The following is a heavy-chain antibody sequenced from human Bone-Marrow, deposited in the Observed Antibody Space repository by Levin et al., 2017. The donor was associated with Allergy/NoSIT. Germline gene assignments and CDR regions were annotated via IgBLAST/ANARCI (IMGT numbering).Heavy chain of an antibody. CDR1: GYSFATYW. Sequence: PGGSLRLSCKASGYSFATYWIGWVRQMPGNGLEWMGIIYPDDSDTRYRPSFEGQVTISVDKSINTAYLHWSSLKASDTAMYYCARSFYDSGGEIDSWGQGTQVTVSS. V-gene: IGHV5-51*01. J-gene: IGHJ4*02. D-gene: IGHD3-22*01. CDR2: IYPDDSDT. CDR3: ARSFYDSGGEIDS.